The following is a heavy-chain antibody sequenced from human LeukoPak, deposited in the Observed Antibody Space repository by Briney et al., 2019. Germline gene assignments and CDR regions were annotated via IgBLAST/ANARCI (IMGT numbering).Heavy chain of an antibody. CDR1: GFTFSSYS. Sequence: GGSLRLSCAASGFTFSSYSMNGVRQAPGKGLEWVSFISSSSSYIYYADSVKGRFTISRDNAKNSLYLQMNSLRAEDTAVYYCARSRPPLRFLEWLLFDYFDYWGQGTLVTVSS. J-gene: IGHJ4*02. CDR3: ARSRPPLRFLEWLLFDYFDY. V-gene: IGHV3-21*01. D-gene: IGHD3-3*01. CDR2: ISSSSSYI.